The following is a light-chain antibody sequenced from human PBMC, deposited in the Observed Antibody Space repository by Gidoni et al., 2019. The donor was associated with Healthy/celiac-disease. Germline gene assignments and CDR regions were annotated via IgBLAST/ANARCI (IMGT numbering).Light chain of an antibody. CDR1: QRISSY. CDR3: QQSYSTLLT. J-gene: IGKJ3*01. CDR2: AAS. Sequence: DIQMTPSPSSLSASVGDRVTITCRASQRISSYLNWYQEKPGKAPKLLIYAASSLQSGVPARFSGSGSGTDFTLTISSLQPEDFATYYCQQSYSTLLTFGPGTKVDIK. V-gene: IGKV1-39*01.